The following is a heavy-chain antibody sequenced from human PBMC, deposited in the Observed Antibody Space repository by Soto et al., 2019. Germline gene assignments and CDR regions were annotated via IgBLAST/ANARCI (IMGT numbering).Heavy chain of an antibody. Sequence: GGSLRLSCSASGFTFSSYSMNWVRQAPGKGLEWVSSISSSSSYIYYADSVKGRFTISRDNARNSLYLQMNSLRAEDTAVYYCARDSSYYDFWSGYYTDLYFDYWGQGTLVTASS. CDR3: ARDSSYYDFWSGYYTDLYFDY. D-gene: IGHD3-3*01. V-gene: IGHV3-21*01. CDR1: GFTFSSYS. CDR2: ISSSSSYI. J-gene: IGHJ4*02.